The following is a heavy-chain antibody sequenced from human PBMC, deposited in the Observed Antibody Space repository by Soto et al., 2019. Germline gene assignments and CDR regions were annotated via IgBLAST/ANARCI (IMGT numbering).Heavy chain of an antibody. CDR2: ITSNSVYV. CDR1: GFTFSDFD. D-gene: IGHD1-26*01. Sequence: VQLVESGGGLVQPGGSLRLSCAVSGFTFSDFDMSWVRQAPGKGLEWVSSITSNSVYVYYADSLKGRFTISRDNAKSSLYLQMNSLRADDTAVYYCARDLSGGNYYYHGLDVW. CDR3: ARDLSGGNYYYHGLDV. J-gene: IGHJ6*01. V-gene: IGHV3-21*01.